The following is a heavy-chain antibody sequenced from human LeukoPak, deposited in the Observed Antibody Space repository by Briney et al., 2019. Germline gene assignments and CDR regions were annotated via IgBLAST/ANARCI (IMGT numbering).Heavy chain of an antibody. J-gene: IGHJ4*02. V-gene: IGHV1-2*02. CDR3: ARVYGSTWGYFDY. CDR2: INPNSGDT. D-gene: IGHD6-13*01. Sequence: ASVKVSCKASGYTFTGYYVHWVRQAPGQGLEWMGWINPNSGDTHYAQNFQGRVTMTRDTSTNTVYMELSSLRSEDTAVYYCARVYGSTWGYFDYWGQGTLVTVSS. CDR1: GYTFTGYY.